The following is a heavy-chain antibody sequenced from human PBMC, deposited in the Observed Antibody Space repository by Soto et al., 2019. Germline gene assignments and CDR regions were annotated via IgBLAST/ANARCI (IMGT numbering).Heavy chain of an antibody. Sequence: QVQLQESGPGLVKPSETLSLTCTVSGGSISSYYWSWIRQPPGKGLEWIGYIYYSGSTNYNPSLKSRVTISVDTSKNQFSLKLSSVTAADTAVYYCARGLESYLEYWGQGTLVTVSS. CDR2: IYYSGST. CDR3: ARGLESYLEY. J-gene: IGHJ4*02. CDR1: GGSISSYY. V-gene: IGHV4-59*01.